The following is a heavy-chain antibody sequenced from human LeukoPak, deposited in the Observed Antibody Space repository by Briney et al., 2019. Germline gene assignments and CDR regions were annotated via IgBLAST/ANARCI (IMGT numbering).Heavy chain of an antibody. CDR1: GGSISSSRYY. D-gene: IGHD2-2*01. V-gene: IGHV4-39*07. J-gene: IGHJ3*02. CDR2: IHYSGST. CDR3: VRTRLSEHIVPAAERADDACDM. Sequence: PSETLSLTCTVSGGSISSSRYYWGWVRQPPGKGLEWNVSIHYSGSTYYNPSLKSRVTVSVDTSDNQFSLKLSSVAAADTAVYFCVRTRLSEHIVPAAERADDACDMWGQGTM.